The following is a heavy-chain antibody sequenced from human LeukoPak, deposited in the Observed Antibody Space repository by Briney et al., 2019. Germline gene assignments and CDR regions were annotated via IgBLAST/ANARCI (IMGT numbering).Heavy chain of an antibody. D-gene: IGHD2-15*01. CDR2: ISGSGDST. J-gene: IGHJ4*02. V-gene: IGHV3-23*01. Sequence: EGSLRLSSAASGFTFSGSPMSWVRQTPGKGLEWVSTISGSGDSTYYADSVKGRFTISRDNSKNTLYLQMNSLRAEDTAVYYRAKGGRSSGFDYWGLGALVTVSS. CDR1: GFTFSGSP. CDR3: AKGGRSSGFDY.